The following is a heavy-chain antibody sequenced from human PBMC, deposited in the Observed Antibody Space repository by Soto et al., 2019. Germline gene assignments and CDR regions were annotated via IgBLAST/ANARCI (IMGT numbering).Heavy chain of an antibody. V-gene: IGHV1-69*12. Sequence: QVQLVQSGAEVKKPGSSVKVSCKASGGTFSSYAISWVRQAPGQGLEWMGGIIPIFGTANYAQKFQGRVTITADESTSTAYMELSSLRSEDTAVYYCARGERYCSGGSCYDMDVWGQGTTVTVSS. J-gene: IGHJ6*02. CDR3: ARGERYCSGGSCYDMDV. CDR1: GGTFSSYA. D-gene: IGHD2-15*01. CDR2: IIPIFGTA.